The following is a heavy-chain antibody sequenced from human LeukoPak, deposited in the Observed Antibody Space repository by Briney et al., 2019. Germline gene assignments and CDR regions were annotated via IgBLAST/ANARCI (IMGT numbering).Heavy chain of an antibody. CDR3: ATRSPYSSSWSFHFDY. CDR1: GYTLTELS. D-gene: IGHD6-13*01. Sequence: GASVKVSCKVFGYTLTELSMHWVRQAPGKGLEWMGGFDPEDGETIYAQKFQGRVTMTEDTSTDTAYMELSSLRSEDTAVYYCATRSPYSSSWSFHFDYWGQGTLVTVSS. J-gene: IGHJ4*02. CDR2: FDPEDGET. V-gene: IGHV1-24*01.